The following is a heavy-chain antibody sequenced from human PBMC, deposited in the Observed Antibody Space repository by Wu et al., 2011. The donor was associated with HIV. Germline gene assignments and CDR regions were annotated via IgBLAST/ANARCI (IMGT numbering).Heavy chain of an antibody. V-gene: IGHV1-69*15. Sequence: QVQLVQSGAEVKTPGSSVKVSCKASGGTFSYYAISWVRQAPGQGLEWMGRIIPIFGTTNYAQKFQGRVTITADDSTSTVYMELSSLRSDDTAIYYCASGTKFYDRSGLLPFDYWGQGTLVTVSS. J-gene: IGHJ4*02. CDR1: GGTFSYYA. CDR2: IIPIFGTT. D-gene: IGHD3-22*01. CDR3: ASGTKFYDRSGLLPFDY.